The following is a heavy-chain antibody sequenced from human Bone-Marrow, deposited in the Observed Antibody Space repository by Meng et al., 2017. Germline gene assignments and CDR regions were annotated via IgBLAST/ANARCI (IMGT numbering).Heavy chain of an antibody. V-gene: IGHV3-11*04. CDR3: ASSGSGWTNDAFDI. J-gene: IGHJ3*02. D-gene: IGHD6-19*01. CDR1: GFTFSSYW. CDR2: ISSSGSTI. Sequence: GGSLRLSCAASGFTFSSYWMSWIRQAPGKGLEWVSYISSSGSTIYYADSVKGRFTISRDNAKNSLYLQMNSLRAEDTAVYYCASSGSGWTNDAFDIWGQGTMVTVSS.